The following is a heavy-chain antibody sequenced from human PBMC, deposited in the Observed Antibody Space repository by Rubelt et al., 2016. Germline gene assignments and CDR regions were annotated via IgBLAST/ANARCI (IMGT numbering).Heavy chain of an antibody. D-gene: IGHD3-3*01. Sequence: PGRSLRLSCAASGFTLSSCAMHWVRQAPGKGLEWVAVVSYDGSNKYYADSVKGRFTISRDNSKNTLYLQMNSLRAEDTAVYYCAKGRRITMLTLMDVWGQGTTVTVSS. V-gene: IGHV3-30*04. J-gene: IGHJ6*02. CDR1: GFTLSSCA. CDR2: VSYDGSNK. CDR3: AKGRRITMLTLMDV.